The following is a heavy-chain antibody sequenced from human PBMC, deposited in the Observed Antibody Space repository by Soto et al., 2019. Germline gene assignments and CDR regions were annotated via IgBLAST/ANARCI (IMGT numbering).Heavy chain of an antibody. CDR3: ARGDSYYDFWSGYYRAIHYFDY. CDR2: INHSGST. J-gene: IGHJ4*02. D-gene: IGHD3-3*01. V-gene: IGHV4-34*01. CDR1: GGSFSGYY. Sequence: SETLSLTCAVYGGSFSGYYWSWIRQPPGKGLEWIGEINHSGSTNYNPSLKSRVTISVDTSKNQFSLKLSSVTAADTAVYYCARGDSYYDFWSGYYRAIHYFDYWGQGTLVTVSS.